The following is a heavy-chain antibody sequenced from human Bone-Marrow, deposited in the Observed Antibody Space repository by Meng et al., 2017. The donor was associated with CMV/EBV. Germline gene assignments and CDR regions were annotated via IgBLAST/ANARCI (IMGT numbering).Heavy chain of an antibody. CDR3: ARDSYGMDV. Sequence: GESLKISCAASGFMFDTYSLHWVRQAPGKGLEWLTFISYDGNSEYCADSVKGRFTISRDNSGNTLFLQMRSLRTEDTAVYYCARDSYGMDVWGQGTTVTVSS. V-gene: IGHV3-30*04. J-gene: IGHJ6*02. CDR1: GFMFDTYS. D-gene: IGHD2-21*01. CDR2: ISYDGNSE.